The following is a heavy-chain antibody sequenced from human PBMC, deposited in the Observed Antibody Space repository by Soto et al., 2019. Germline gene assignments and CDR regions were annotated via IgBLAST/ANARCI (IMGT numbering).Heavy chain of an antibody. CDR3: ARYCSSTSCYVNDAFDI. CDR1: GYTFTSYD. CDR2: MNPNSGNT. D-gene: IGHD2-2*01. V-gene: IGHV1-8*01. J-gene: IGHJ3*02. Sequence: ASLKVSCKASGYTFTSYDINWVRQATGQGLEWMGWMNPNSGNTGYAQKFQGRVTMTRNTSISTAYMELSSLRSEDTAVYYCARYCSSTSCYVNDAFDIWGQGTMVTVSS.